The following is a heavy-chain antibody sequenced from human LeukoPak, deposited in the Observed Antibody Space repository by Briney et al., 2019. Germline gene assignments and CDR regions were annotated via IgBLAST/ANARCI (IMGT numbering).Heavy chain of an antibody. CDR3: ARDQETYYYDSSGYIN. D-gene: IGHD3-22*01. Sequence: PGGSLRLSCAASGFTFSSYWMHWVRQAPGKGLVWVSRINSDGSSTSYADSVKGRFTISRDNAKNTLYLQMNSLRAEDTAVYYCARDQETYYYDSSGYINWGQGTLVTVSS. CDR1: GFTFSSYW. CDR2: INSDGSST. J-gene: IGHJ4*02. V-gene: IGHV3-74*01.